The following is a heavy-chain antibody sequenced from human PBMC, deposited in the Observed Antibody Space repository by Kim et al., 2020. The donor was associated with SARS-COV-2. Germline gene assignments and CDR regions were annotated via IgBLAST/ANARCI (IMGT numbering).Heavy chain of an antibody. CDR1: GFTFSSHS. CDR2: ISGNSNYI. V-gene: IGHV3-21*01. J-gene: IGHJ4*02. D-gene: IGHD5-18*01. CDR3: ARRTAIGEKPSFDS. Sequence: GGSLRLSCAASGFTFSSHSMNWVRQAPGKGLEWVSSISGNSNYIFYGDSVKGRFTISRDNAQNSLYLQLDSLRAEDTAVYYCARRTAIGEKPSFDSWGQGTLVTVSS.